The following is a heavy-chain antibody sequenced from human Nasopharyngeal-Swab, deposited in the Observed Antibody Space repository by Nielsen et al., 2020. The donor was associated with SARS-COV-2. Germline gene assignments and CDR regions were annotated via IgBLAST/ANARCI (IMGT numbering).Heavy chain of an antibody. CDR1: GGIFSSYA. CDR3: ARRPYSSSSGDYYYGMDV. J-gene: IGHJ6*02. V-gene: IGHV1-69*13. Sequence: SVKVSCKASGGIFSSYAISWVRQAPGQGLEWMGGIIPIFGTANYAQKFQGRVTITADESTSTAYMELSSLRSEDTAVYYCARRPYSSSSGDYYYGMDVWGQGTTVTVS. CDR2: IIPIFGTA. D-gene: IGHD6-6*01.